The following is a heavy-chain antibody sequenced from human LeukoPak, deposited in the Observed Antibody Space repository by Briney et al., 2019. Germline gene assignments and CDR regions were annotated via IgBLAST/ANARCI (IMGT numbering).Heavy chain of an antibody. CDR2: IKSNSDGGTT. V-gene: IGHV3-15*01. D-gene: IGHD6-6*01. Sequence: GGSLRLSCAASGITVINAWMGWVRQAPGKGLEGLEWVGRIKSNSDGGTTDYAAPVKGRFTISRDHSKNTMYLQMNSLKIEDTALYYCTTDRGIAARPLFDSWGQGTLLTVSS. CDR3: TTDRGIAARPLFDS. J-gene: IGHJ4*02. CDR1: GITVINAW.